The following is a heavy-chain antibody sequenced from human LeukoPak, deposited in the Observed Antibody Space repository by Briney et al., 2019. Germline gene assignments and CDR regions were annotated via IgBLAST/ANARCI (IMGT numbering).Heavy chain of an antibody. CDR2: IIPIFGTA. J-gene: IGHJ5*02. Sequence: ASVKVSCKASGGTFSSYAISWVRQAPGQGLEWMGGIIPIFGTASYAQKFQGRVTITADESTSTAYMELSSLRSEDTAVYYCARDLMTTVTTGEFDPWGQGTLVTVSS. CDR1: GGTFSSYA. D-gene: IGHD4-17*01. V-gene: IGHV1-69*13. CDR3: ARDLMTTVTTGEFDP.